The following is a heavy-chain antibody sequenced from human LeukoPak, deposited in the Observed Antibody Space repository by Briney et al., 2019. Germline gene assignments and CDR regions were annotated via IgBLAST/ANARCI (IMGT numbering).Heavy chain of an antibody. V-gene: IGHV3-7*01. Sequence: PGGSLRLSCPASGFTFSSYWMSWVRQAPGKGLEWVANIKEDGSEIHYVDSVKGRFTISRDNAKNSLYLQMNSLRAEDTAVYYCARYRGHFDYWGQGTLVTVSS. CDR2: IKEDGSEI. CDR1: GFTFSSYW. J-gene: IGHJ4*02. CDR3: ARYRGHFDY. D-gene: IGHD1-26*01.